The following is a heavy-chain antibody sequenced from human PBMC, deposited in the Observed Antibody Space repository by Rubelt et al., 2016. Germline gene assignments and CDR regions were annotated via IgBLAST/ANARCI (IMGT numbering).Heavy chain of an antibody. CDR1: GYSISSGYF. CDR2: IYHSGST. D-gene: IGHD3-9*01. CDR3: ARTIYDILTGSYGMDV. Sequence: QVQLQESGPGLVQPSETLSLTCTVSGYSISSGYFWGWIRQPPGKGLEWIGSIYHSGSTYYNPSLKSRFTISGDPSKNQSSRKLNSGTAADTAAHYCARTIYDILTGSYGMDVWGQGTTVTVSS. J-gene: IGHJ6*02. V-gene: IGHV4-38-2*02.